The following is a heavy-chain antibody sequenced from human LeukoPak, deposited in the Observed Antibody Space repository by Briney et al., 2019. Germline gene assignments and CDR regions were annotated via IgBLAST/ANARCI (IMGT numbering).Heavy chain of an antibody. D-gene: IGHD6-19*01. CDR3: ARGTGSSGWYGGYFDY. J-gene: IGHJ4*02. V-gene: IGHV1-69*01. CDR2: IIPIFGTA. Sequence: SVKVSCKASGGTFGSYAISWVRQAPGQGLEWMGGIIPIFGTANYAQKFQGRVTITADESTSTAYMELSSLRSEDTAVYYCARGTGSSGWYGGYFDYWGQGTLVTVSS. CDR1: GGTFGSYA.